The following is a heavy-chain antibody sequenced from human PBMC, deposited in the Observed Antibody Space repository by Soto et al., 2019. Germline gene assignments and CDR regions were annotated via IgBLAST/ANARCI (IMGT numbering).Heavy chain of an antibody. V-gene: IGHV1-3*01. J-gene: IGHJ4*02. D-gene: IGHD2-15*01. CDR3: ASDIGGWTDY. CDR1: GYTLTSYS. Sequence: ASIKVSCKASGYTLTSYSMHLVRQAPGQRLEWMGWINAGNGNTKYSQKFQGRVTITRDTSASTAYMELSSLRSEDTAGEYCASDIGGWTDYRGKRKLVTVYS. CDR2: INAGNGNT.